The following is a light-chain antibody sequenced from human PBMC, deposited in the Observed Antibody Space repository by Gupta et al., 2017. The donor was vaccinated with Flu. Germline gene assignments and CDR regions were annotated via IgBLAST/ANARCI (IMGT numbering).Light chain of an antibody. J-gene: IGKJ3*01. CDR1: QSISSN. V-gene: IGKV3-15*01. CDR2: GAS. Sequence: SPATLSGSPGERVTLSCRASQSISSNLEWYQQKPGQAPMLVIHGASIRATGIPDRFSGSGSGTEFTLTISSLQSEDFAVYYCQQDYRRRTFGHGTKVDIK. CDR3: QQDYRRRT.